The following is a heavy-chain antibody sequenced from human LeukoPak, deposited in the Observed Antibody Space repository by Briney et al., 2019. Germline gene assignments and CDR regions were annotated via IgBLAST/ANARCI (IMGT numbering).Heavy chain of an antibody. CDR3: ARPVTATDRFYFFDS. CDR2: ITSGGST. CDR1: GFTFSSYG. D-gene: IGHD2-15*01. Sequence: GGSLRLSCAASGFTFSSYGMHWVRQAPGKGLEWVSSITSGGSTYYADSVKGRFTISRDNSENTLYLQMNSLRAEDTAVYYCARPVTATDRFYFFDSWGQGTLVTVSS. J-gene: IGHJ4*02. V-gene: IGHV3-23*01.